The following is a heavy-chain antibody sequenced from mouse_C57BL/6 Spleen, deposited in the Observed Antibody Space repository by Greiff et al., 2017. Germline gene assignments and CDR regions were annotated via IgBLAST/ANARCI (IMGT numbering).Heavy chain of an antibody. CDR2: ISSGSSTI. CDR1: GFTFSDYG. J-gene: IGHJ3*01. V-gene: IGHV5-17*01. D-gene: IGHD2-1*01. CDR3: AREGIYYGNYLAWFAY. Sequence: DVMLVESGGGLVKPGGSLKLSCAASGFTFSDYGMHWVRQAPEKGLEWVAYISSGSSTIYYADTVKGRFTISRDNAKNTLFLQMTSLRSEDTAMYYCAREGIYYGNYLAWFAYWGQGTLVTVSA.